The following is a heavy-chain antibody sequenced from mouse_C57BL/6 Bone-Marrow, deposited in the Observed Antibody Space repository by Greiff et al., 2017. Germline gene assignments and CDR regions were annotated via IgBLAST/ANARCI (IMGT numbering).Heavy chain of an antibody. CDR3: ASLYGSSYYFDY. J-gene: IGHJ2*01. CDR2: IDPSDSYT. D-gene: IGHD1-1*01. V-gene: IGHV1-50*01. CDR1: GYTFTSYW. Sequence: QVQLQQPGAELVKPGASVKLSCKASGYTFTSYWMQWVKQRPGQGLEWIGEIDPSDSYTNYNQKFKGKATLTVDTSSSTAYMQLSSLTSEDSAVYYCASLYGSSYYFDYWGQGTTLTVSS.